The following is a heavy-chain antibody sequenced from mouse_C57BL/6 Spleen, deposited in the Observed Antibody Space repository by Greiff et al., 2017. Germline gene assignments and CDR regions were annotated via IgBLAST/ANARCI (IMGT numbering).Heavy chain of an antibody. D-gene: IGHD2-3*01. CDR2: IHPNSGST. CDR3: AIPGVGYYFAY. Sequence: VQLQQPGAELVKPGASVKLSCKASGYTFTSYWMHWVKQRPGQGLEWIGMIHPNSGSTNYNEKFKSKATLTVDKSSSTAYMQLSSLTSEDSAVYYCAIPGVGYYFAYWGQGTLVTVSA. CDR1: GYTFTSYW. J-gene: IGHJ3*01. V-gene: IGHV1-64*01.